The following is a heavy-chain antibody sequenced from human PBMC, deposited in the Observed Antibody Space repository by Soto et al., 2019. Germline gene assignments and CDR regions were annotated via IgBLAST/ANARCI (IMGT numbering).Heavy chain of an antibody. V-gene: IGHV3-7*01. CDR2: IKQDGSEK. D-gene: IGHD3-16*01. CDR1: GFTFSEYW. J-gene: IGHJ5*02. Sequence: EAQLVESGGGLVQPGGSLRVSCAVSGFTFSEYWMSWVRQAPGKGLEWVAKIKQDGSEKDYVVSVKGRFTISRDNANNSLYLHMYDLRVEDTAIYYCARGGRDAYDWFDPWGQGTLVTVSS. CDR3: ARGGRDAYDWFDP.